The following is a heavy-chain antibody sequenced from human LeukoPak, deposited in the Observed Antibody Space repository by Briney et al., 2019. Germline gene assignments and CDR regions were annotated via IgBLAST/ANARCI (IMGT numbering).Heavy chain of an antibody. D-gene: IGHD3-22*01. CDR1: GITLSNYG. CDR2: ISDSGGST. CDR3: AKRGVVIRVILVGFHKEAYYFDS. J-gene: IGHJ4*02. V-gene: IGHV3-23*01. Sequence: AGGSLRLSCAVSGITLSNYGMSWVRQAPGKGLEWVAGISDSGGSTNYADSVKGRFTISRDNPKNTLYLQMNSLRAEDTAVYFCAKRGVVIRVILVGFHKEAYYFDSGGQGALLTVPS.